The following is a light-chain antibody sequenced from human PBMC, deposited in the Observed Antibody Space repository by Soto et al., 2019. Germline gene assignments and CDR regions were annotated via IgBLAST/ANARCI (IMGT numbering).Light chain of an antibody. Sequence: EVVLTQSPGTLSLSPGERAALSCSASQSVSNNYLAWYQQKPGQAPSLLIFGASNRAPDIPDRFSGSGSGTDFTLTISRLEPEDFAVYFCQQYGSSVKTFGQGTKVDI. CDR3: QQYGSSVKT. J-gene: IGKJ1*01. CDR2: GAS. CDR1: QSVSNNY. V-gene: IGKV3-20*01.